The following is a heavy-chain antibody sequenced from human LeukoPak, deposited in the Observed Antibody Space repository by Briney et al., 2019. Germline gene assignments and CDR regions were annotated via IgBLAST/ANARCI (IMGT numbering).Heavy chain of an antibody. V-gene: IGHV4-39*01. CDR3: ARLFNYDILTGYYTSRDY. Sequence: SETLSLTCTVSGGSISSSSYYWGWIRQPPGKGLEWIGSIYYSGSTYYNPSLKSRVTISVDTSKNQFSLKLNSVTAADTAVYYCARLFNYDILTGYYTSRDYWGQGTLVTVSS. CDR1: GGSISSSSYY. J-gene: IGHJ4*02. D-gene: IGHD3-9*01. CDR2: IYYSGST.